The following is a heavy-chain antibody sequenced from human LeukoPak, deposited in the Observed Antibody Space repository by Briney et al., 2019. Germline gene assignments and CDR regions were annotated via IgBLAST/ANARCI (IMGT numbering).Heavy chain of an antibody. V-gene: IGHV3-23*01. CDR3: ARDDAPDGGFLDY. J-gene: IGHJ4*02. D-gene: IGHD2/OR15-2a*01. CDR2: VDGGGST. Sequence: PGGSLRLSCAASGFTFRNYAMSWVRQAPGKALEWVSRVDGGGSTSYADSVRGRFSISRDSSKSTLYLQMGSLGGEDTAVYYCARDDAPDGGFLDYWGQGTLVTVSS. CDR1: GFTFRNYA.